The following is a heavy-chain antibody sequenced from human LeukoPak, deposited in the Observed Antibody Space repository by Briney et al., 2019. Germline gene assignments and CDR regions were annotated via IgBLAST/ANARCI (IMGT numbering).Heavy chain of an antibody. CDR3: AREYGDYAQHSYYLDV. CDR1: GFTFSTYE. V-gene: IGHV3-48*03. Sequence: GGPLRLSCAASGFTFSTYEMNWVRQAPGKGLEWVSYISTSASTIYYADSVKGRFTISRDNAKNSMHLQMNNLRAEDSAIYYCAREYGDYAQHSYYLDVWGKGTTVTVSS. J-gene: IGHJ6*03. CDR2: ISTSASTI. D-gene: IGHD4-17*01.